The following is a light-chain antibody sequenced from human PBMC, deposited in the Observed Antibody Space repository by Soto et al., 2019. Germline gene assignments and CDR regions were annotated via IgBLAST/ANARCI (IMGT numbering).Light chain of an antibody. J-gene: IGLJ3*02. CDR2: DVS. CDR1: SSDVGGYNY. Sequence: QSVLTQPASVSGSPGQSITISCTGTSSDVGGYNYVSWYQQHPGKAPKLMIYDVSNRPSGVSNRFSGSKSGNTASLTISGLQAEDEADYYCVLYMGSGIWVFGGGTKLTVL. CDR3: VLYMGSGIWV. V-gene: IGLV2-14*01.